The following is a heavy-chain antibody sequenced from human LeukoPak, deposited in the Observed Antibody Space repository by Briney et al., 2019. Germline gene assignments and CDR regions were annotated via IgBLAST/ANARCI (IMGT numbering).Heavy chain of an antibody. D-gene: IGHD6-19*01. CDR2: IIPIFGTA. CDR1: GGTFISYA. V-gene: IGHV1-69*01. CDR3: ARGSSGWYNWFDP. Sequence: SVTVCFTAAGGTFISYAISWVRQAPGQGLEWMGGIIPIFGTANYAQKFQGRVTITADESTSTAYMELSSLRSEDTAVYYCARGSSGWYNWFDPWGQGTLVTVSS. J-gene: IGHJ5*02.